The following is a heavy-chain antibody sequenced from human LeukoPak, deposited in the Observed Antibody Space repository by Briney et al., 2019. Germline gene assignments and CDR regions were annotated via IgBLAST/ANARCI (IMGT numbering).Heavy chain of an antibody. J-gene: IGHJ5*02. CDR1: GGSFSDYY. D-gene: IGHD6-19*01. CDR2: INHSGST. V-gene: IGHV4-34*01. Sequence: KTSETLSLTCAVYGGSFSDYYWSWIRQPPGKGLEWIGEINHSGSTNYNPSLKSRVTISVDTSKNQFSLNLISVTAADTAVYYCARRGGQWLKLAWFDPWGQGTLVTVSS. CDR3: ARRGGQWLKLAWFDP.